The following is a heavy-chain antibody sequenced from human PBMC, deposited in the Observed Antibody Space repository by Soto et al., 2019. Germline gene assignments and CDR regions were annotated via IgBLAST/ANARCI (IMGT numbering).Heavy chain of an antibody. J-gene: IGHJ5*02. CDR2: IYYSGST. D-gene: IGHD3-22*01. CDR1: CGSISSGNYY. Sequence: SETLSLTCTVSCGSISSGNYYWSWIRQPPGKGLEWIGYIYYSGSTYYNPSLKSRVTISVDTSKDQFSLKLSSVTAADTAVYYCARTSFDTSGTAADPWGQGTLVTVSS. CDR3: ARTSFDTSGTAADP. V-gene: IGHV4-31*03.